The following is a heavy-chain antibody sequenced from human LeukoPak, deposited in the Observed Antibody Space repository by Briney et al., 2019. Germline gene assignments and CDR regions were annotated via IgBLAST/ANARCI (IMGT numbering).Heavy chain of an antibody. CDR3: ARGESGSYDY. J-gene: IGHJ4*02. D-gene: IGHD1-26*01. V-gene: IGHV1-46*01. CDR1: GCIVISYY. CDR2: INPSGGRT. Sequence: GPSVKVSCKASGCIVISYYMHLVRQAPGQGLEWMGVINPSGGRTNYAQKFQGRVTMTRDMSTSIVYMELSSLRSEDTAVYYCARGESGSYDYWGQGTLVTVSS.